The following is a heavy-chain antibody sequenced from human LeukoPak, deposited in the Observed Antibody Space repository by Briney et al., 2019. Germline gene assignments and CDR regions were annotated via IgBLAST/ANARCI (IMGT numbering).Heavy chain of an antibody. Sequence: GGPLSPPCAPLGFSLSSMGRHWAPRVQAKGWEGGEVIWYDGSNKYYADSVKGRFTISRDNSKNTLYLQMNSLRGEDTAVYYCARGSYTSSWYGVFDYWGQGTLVTVSS. D-gene: IGHD6-13*01. CDR2: IWYDGSNK. CDR3: ARGSYTSSWYGVFDY. V-gene: IGHV3-33*01. CDR1: GFSLSSMG. J-gene: IGHJ4*02.